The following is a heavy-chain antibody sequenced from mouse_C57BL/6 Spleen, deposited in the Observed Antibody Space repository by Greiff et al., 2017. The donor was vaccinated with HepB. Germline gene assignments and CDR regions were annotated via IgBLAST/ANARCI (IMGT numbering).Heavy chain of an antibody. CDR2: IDPSDSET. J-gene: IGHJ1*03. D-gene: IGHD1-1*01. V-gene: IGHV1-52*01. Sequence: QVQLQQPGAELVRPGSSVKLSCKASGYTFTSYWMHWVKQRPIQGLEWIGNIDPSDSETHYNQKFKDKATLTVDKSSSTAYMQLSSLTSEDSAVYYCARNRINYDYGRPLDGWGTGTTVTVAS. CDR3: ARNRINYDYGRPLDG. CDR1: GYTFTSYW.